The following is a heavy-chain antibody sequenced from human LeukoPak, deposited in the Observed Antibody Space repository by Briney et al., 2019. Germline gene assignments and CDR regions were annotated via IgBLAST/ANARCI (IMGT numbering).Heavy chain of an antibody. CDR1: GFTFSSYW. Sequence: HPGGSLRLSCAASGFTFSSYWMSWDRQAPGKGLEWVANIKQDGSEKYYVDSVKGRFTISRDNAKNSLYLQMNSLRAEDTAVYYCAKIPRVQRAGGSGEGHFDYWGQGTLVTVSS. CDR3: AKIPRVQRAGGSGEGHFDY. D-gene: IGHD3-10*01. V-gene: IGHV3-7*01. J-gene: IGHJ4*02. CDR2: IKQDGSEK.